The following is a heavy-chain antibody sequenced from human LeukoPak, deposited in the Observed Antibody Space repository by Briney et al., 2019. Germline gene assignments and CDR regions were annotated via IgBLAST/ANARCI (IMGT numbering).Heavy chain of an antibody. CDR3: AASQVGGYSYGSYFDY. CDR1: GGSISSYY. J-gene: IGHJ4*02. Sequence: PSETLSPTCTVSGGSISSYYWSWIRQPAGKGLEWIGRIYTSGSTNYNPSLKSRVTMSVDTSKNQFSLKLSSVTAADTAVYYCAASQVGGYSYGSYFDYWGQGTLVTVSS. CDR2: IYTSGST. V-gene: IGHV4-4*07. D-gene: IGHD5-18*01.